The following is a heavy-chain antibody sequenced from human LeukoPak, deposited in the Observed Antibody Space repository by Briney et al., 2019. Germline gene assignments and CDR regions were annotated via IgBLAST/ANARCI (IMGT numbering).Heavy chain of an antibody. V-gene: IGHV1-8*01. CDR1: GYTFTSDD. D-gene: IGHD2-8*01. CDR3: ARRSPCINGVCYINWFDP. CDR2: MNPNSGNT. Sequence: ASVKVSCKASGYTFTSDDINWVRQATGQGLEWMGWMNPNSGNTGYAQKFQGRVTMTRNTSISTAYMELSSLRSEDTAVYYCARRSPCINGVCYINWFDPWGQGTLVTVSS. J-gene: IGHJ5*02.